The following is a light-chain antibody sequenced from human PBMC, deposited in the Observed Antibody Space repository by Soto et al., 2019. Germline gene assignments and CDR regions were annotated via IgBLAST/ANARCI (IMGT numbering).Light chain of an antibody. CDR2: GAS. J-gene: IGKJ5*01. V-gene: IGKV3-20*01. CDR3: QQYGSSPLIR. CDR1: QSVSSSY. Sequence: EVVLTQSKGTLSLSPGERATLSCMASQSVSSSYLAWYQQKPGQAPRLLIYGASKRATGIPDRFSGSGSGRDFTLTISGLEPEDFAVYYCQQYGSSPLIRFGQGTLLAVK.